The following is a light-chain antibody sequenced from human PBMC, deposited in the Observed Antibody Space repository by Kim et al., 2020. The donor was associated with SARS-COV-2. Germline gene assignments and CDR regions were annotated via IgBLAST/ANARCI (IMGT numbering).Light chain of an antibody. CDR2: DNN. CDR3: EVWDSSLTSVV. Sequence: QSVLTQPPSVSAAPGQTVTISCSGSTSNIGYNYVSWYQQLTGTAPKLLIYDNNKRPSGIPDRFSGSMSGTSATLAITGLQTGDEADYYCEVWDSSLTSVVFGGGTQLTVL. V-gene: IGLV1-51*01. J-gene: IGLJ2*01. CDR1: TSNIGYNY.